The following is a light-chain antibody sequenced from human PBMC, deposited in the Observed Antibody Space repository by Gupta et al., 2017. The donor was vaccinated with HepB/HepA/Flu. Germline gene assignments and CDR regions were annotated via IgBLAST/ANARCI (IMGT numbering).Light chain of an antibody. J-gene: IGKJ1*01. CDR1: QSISSS. CDR2: DAT. Sequence: DIQMTQSPSSLSAPVGDRVTITCRASQSISSSLNWYQQRPGKAPKLLIYDATTLQSGVPSRFSGSGSGTDFSISIVSLQPEDFVTYYCQQNYRTPKTFGQGTRVEVK. CDR3: QQNYRTPKT. V-gene: IGKV1-39*01.